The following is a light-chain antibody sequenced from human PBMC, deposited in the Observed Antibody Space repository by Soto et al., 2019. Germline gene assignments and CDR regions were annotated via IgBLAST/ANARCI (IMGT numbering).Light chain of an antibody. J-gene: IGKJ3*01. CDR3: QQYGSSPEFT. CDR2: GAS. CDR1: QSVSSSY. V-gene: IGKV3-20*01. Sequence: ELVLTQSPGTLSLSPGERATLSCRASQSVSSSYLAWYQQKPGQAPRLLIYGASSRATGIPDRFSGSGSVTDFTLTISRLEPEDGAVYYCQQYGSSPEFTFGPGTKLDIK.